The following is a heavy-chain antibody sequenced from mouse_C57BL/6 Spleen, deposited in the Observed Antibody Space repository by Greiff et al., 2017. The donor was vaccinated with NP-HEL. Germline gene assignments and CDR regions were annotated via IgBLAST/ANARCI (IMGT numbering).Heavy chain of an antibody. CDR3: ARDWEGVYYFDY. CDR2: ISDGGSYT. V-gene: IGHV5-4*01. J-gene: IGHJ2*01. Sequence: EVKVVESGGGLVKPGGSLKLSCAASGFTFSSYAMSWVRQTPEKRLEWVATISDGGSYTYYPDNVKGRFTISRDNAKNNLYLQMSHLKSEDTAMYYCARDWEGVYYFDYWGQGTTLTVSS. CDR1: GFTFSSYA. D-gene: IGHD4-1*01.